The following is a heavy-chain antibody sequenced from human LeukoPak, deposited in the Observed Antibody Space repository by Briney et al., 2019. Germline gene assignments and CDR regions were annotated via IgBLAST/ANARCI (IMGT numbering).Heavy chain of an antibody. CDR1: GGSFSGYY. CDR3: ARGDSGSYYRQ. V-gene: IGHV4-34*01. Sequence: PSETLTLTCAVHGGSFSGYYWSWIRQPPGKGLEWIGEINHSGSTNYNPSLKSRVTISVDTSKNQFSLKLSSVTAADTAVYYCARGDSGSYYRQWGQGTLVTVSS. D-gene: IGHD1-26*01. CDR2: INHSGST. J-gene: IGHJ4*02.